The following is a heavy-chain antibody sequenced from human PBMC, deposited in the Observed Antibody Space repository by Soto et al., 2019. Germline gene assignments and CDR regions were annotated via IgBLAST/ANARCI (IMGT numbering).Heavy chain of an antibody. CDR2: MNPNSGNT. Sequence: QVQLVQSGAEVKKPGASVKVSCKASGYTFTSYDINWVRQATGQGLEWMGWMNPNSGNTGYAQKFRGRVTMTRNTSISTAYMELSSLRSEDTAVYYCARGGGMITFGGVIAVDAFDIWGQGTMVTVSA. J-gene: IGHJ3*02. D-gene: IGHD3-16*02. CDR1: GYTFTSYD. CDR3: ARGGGMITFGGVIAVDAFDI. V-gene: IGHV1-8*01.